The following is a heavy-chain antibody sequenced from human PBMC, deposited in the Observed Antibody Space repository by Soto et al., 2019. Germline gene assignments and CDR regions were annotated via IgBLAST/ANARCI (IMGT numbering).Heavy chain of an antibody. V-gene: IGHV1-2*04. J-gene: IGHJ3*02. CDR3: ARELLLGGDSSSPFYDAFDI. Sequence: GASLKVSCKTSGYTFNGSHMHWVRQAPGKGLEWMGWINPNGGGTNYAQKFQGWVTMTRDTSISTAYMELSRLRSDDTAVYYCARELLLGGDSSSPFYDAFDIWGQGTMVTVSS. D-gene: IGHD6-6*01. CDR1: GYTFNGSH. CDR2: INPNGGGT.